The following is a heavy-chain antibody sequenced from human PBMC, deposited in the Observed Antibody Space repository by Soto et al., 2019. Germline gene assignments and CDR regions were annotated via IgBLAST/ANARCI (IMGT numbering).Heavy chain of an antibody. V-gene: IGHV4-31*03. CDR1: GGSISSGGYY. D-gene: IGHD2-15*01. CDR2: IYYSGST. Sequence: PAETLSLTCTVSGGSISSGGYYWIWIRHHPGKGLEWIGYIYYSGSTYYNPSLKSRVTISVDTSKNQFSLKLSSVTAADTAVYYCARESPQRAYCSGGSCYSPRARGWFDPWGQGTLVTVSS. CDR3: ARESPQRAYCSGGSCYSPRARGWFDP. J-gene: IGHJ5*02.